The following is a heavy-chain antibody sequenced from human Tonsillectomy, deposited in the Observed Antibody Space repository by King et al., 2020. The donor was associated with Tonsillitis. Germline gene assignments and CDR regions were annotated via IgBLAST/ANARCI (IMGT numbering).Heavy chain of an antibody. J-gene: IGHJ2*01. CDR2: IAYDASYE. Sequence: QLVQSGGGVVQPGTSLRLSCAASGFTFDNYGMHWVRQAPGKGLEWVALIAYDASYENYADSVKGRFTISRDNSKNTLYLEMISLRVEDTAVYYCAKEGIGLSDWYFDLWGRGTLVTVSS. D-gene: IGHD3-16*01. V-gene: IGHV3-30*18. CDR1: GFTFDNYG. CDR3: AKEGIGLSDWYFDL.